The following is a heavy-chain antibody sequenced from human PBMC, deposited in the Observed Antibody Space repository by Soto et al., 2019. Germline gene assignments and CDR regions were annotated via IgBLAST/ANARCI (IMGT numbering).Heavy chain of an antibody. CDR2: ISTAHGDR. D-gene: IGHD1-1*01. CDR3: ARDLWYIREY. V-gene: IGHV1-18*01. CDR1: GYTFSSFG. J-gene: IGHJ4*02. Sequence: ASVKVSCKAFGYTFSSFGISWVRQAPGQGLEWIGWISTAHGDRDYAQKFQGRIIMTTDTSTNTAFMELRSLTPDDTAVYYCARDLWYIREYWGQGTQVTVSS.